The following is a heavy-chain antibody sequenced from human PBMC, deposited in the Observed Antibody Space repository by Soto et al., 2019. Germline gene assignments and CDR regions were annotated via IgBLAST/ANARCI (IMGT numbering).Heavy chain of an antibody. CDR1: GYTFTGYG. D-gene: IGHD2-15*01. V-gene: IGHV1-18*01. CDR2: IRAYNGST. CDR3: ARALYCSDGTCYHPGFFRH. J-gene: IGHJ1*01. Sequence: QVQLVQSGAEVKKPGASVKVSCKTSGYTFTGYGVSWVRQAPGQGLEWLGWIRAYNGSTNYAQRFQGRATMTTDTSTTTVYMELRILRSDDTAIYYCARALYCSDGTCYHPGFFRHWGQGTLVTVSS.